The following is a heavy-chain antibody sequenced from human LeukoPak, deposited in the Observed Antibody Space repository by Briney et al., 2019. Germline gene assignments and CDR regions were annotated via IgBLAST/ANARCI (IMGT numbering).Heavy chain of an antibody. CDR1: GGSISSYY. CDR2: IYYSGST. CDR3: ARGGAVAGIEYWFDP. D-gene: IGHD6-19*01. Sequence: PSETLSLTCTVSGGSISSYYWSWIRQPPGKGLEWIGYIYYSGSTNYNPSLKSRVTISVDTSKNQFSLKLSSVTAADTVVYYCARGGAVAGIEYWFDPWGQGTLVTVSS. V-gene: IGHV4-59*01. J-gene: IGHJ5*02.